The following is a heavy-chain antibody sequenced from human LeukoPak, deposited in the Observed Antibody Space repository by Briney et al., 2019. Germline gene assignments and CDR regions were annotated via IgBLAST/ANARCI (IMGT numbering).Heavy chain of an antibody. CDR1: GGSISSGGYY. V-gene: IGHV4-31*03. D-gene: IGHD4-17*01. CDR2: IYYSGST. Sequence: TSETLSLTCTVPGGSISSGGYYWSWIRQHPGKGLEWIGYIYYSGSTYYNPSLKSRVTISVDTSKNQFSLKLSSVTAADTAVYYCARSVRYLNWFDPWGQGTLVTISS. J-gene: IGHJ5*02. CDR3: ARSVRYLNWFDP.